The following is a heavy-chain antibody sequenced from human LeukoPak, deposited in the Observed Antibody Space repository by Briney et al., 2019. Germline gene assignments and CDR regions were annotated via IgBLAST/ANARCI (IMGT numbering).Heavy chain of an antibody. CDR2: INPNSGGT. J-gene: IGHJ6*03. V-gene: IGHV1-2*02. CDR3: AGGIGDSDSYYYYMDV. CDR1: GYTFTGYY. Sequence: ASVKVSCKASGYTFTGYYMHWVRQAPGQGLEWMGWINPNSGGTNYAQKFQGRVTMTRDTSISTAYMELSRLRSDDTAVYYCAGGIGDSDSYYYYMDVWGKGTTVTVSS. D-gene: IGHD3-10*01.